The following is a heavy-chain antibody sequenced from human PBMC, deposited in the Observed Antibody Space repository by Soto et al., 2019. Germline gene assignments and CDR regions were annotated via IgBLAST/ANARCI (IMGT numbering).Heavy chain of an antibody. V-gene: IGHV4-34*01. CDR3: ARGSGSDVDY. CDR1: GGTFSYSY. Sequence: PSETLSLTCGASGGTFSYSYWSWIRQTPGKGLEWIGEINHSGSTTYNPSLKSRVTISADTSKNQFSLKLSFVTAADTAVYYCARGSGSDVDYWGQGNRVTVS. J-gene: IGHJ4*02. D-gene: IGHD1-26*01. CDR2: INHSGST.